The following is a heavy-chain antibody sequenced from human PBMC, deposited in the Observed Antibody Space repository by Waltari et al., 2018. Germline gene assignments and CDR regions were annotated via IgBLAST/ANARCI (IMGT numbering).Heavy chain of an antibody. J-gene: IGHJ5*02. D-gene: IGHD1-26*01. V-gene: IGHV3-23*01. CDR1: GFAFSSYA. CDR2: ISGSGGST. Sequence: EVQLLESGGGLVQPGGSLRLSCAASGFAFSSYAMSWVRTAHGKGLEWVSAISGSGGSTYYADSVKGRFTISRDNSKNTLYLQMNSLRAEDTAVYYCAKDRSLIVGATRWFDPWGQGTLVTVSS. CDR3: AKDRSLIVGATRWFDP.